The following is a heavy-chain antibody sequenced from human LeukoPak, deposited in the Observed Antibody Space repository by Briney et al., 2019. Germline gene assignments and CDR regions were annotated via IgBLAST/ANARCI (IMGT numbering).Heavy chain of an antibody. V-gene: IGHV4-59*01. D-gene: IGHD4-23*01. Sequence: PSETLSLTCTVSGGSINGYYWSWIRQPPGKGLEWIGYIYNSGSTNYNPSLKSRVTISVDTSKNQFSLNLNSVTAADTAVYYCAREPTPNWFDRWGQGTLVTVSS. CDR1: GGSINGYY. CDR3: AREPTPNWFDR. J-gene: IGHJ5*02. CDR2: IYNSGST.